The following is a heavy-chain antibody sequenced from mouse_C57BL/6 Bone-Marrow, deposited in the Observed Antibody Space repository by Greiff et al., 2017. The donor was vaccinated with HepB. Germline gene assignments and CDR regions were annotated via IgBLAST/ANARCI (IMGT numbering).Heavy chain of an antibody. CDR1: GFTLSTFGMG. CDR3: ARIPPRLTGYAMDY. CDR2: IWWDDDK. J-gene: IGHJ4*01. D-gene: IGHD4-1*01. V-gene: IGHV8-8*01. Sequence: QVQLKESGPGILQPSQSLSLTCSFSGFTLSTFGMGVGWIRQPSGKGLEWLAHIWWDDDKYYNPAMKSRLTITKDASKNQVFLQIANVDTTDTATYDCARIPPRLTGYAMDYWGQGTSVTVSS.